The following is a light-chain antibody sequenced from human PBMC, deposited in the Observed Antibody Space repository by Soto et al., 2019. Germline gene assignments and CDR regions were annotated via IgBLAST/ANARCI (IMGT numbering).Light chain of an antibody. V-gene: IGKV3-11*01. J-gene: IGKJ4*01. CDR1: QSISSH. CDR2: GAF. CDR3: KQPINWPLT. Sequence: EIVLTQSPATLSLSPGDRATLSCRASQSISSHLAGYQQKPGQAQRLLLYGAFNRAPGIPARFSGSGSWTDFTLPSSRREPEDCALYYCKQPINWPLTFGGGTKVQIK.